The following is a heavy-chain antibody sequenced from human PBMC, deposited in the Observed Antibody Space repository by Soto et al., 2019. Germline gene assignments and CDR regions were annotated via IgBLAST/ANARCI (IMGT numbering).Heavy chain of an antibody. J-gene: IGHJ6*02. Sequence: GGSLRLSCAASGFTFSSYWMSWVRQAPGKGLEWVANIKQDGSEKYYVDSVKGRFTISRDNAKNSLYLQMNSLRAEDTAVYYCARGEEEAAGYYYYYGMDVWGQGTTVTVSS. V-gene: IGHV3-7*05. CDR2: IKQDGSEK. CDR3: ARGEEEAAGYYYYYGMDV. CDR1: GFTFSSYW. D-gene: IGHD6-13*01.